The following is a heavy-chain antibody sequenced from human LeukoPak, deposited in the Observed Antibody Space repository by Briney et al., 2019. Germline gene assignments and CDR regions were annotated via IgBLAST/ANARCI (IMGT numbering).Heavy chain of an antibody. J-gene: IGHJ4*02. CDR1: SGSLRENY. D-gene: IGHD6-19*01. Sequence: PSETLSLTCNVSSGSLRENYWSWIRQYPGKGLEWIAEINHSGSTNYNPSLKSRVTISADTSKNQFSLRLSSVTAADTAVYYCARVMAGVDYWGQGTLVTVSS. CDR2: INHSGST. CDR3: ARVMAGVDY. V-gene: IGHV4-34*01.